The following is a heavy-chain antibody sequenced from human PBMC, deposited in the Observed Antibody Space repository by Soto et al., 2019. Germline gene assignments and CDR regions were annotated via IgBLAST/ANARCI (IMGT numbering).Heavy chain of an antibody. CDR3: ARERVDYGDYEDAFDI. CDR2: ISAYNGNT. Sequence: GASVKVSCKASGYTFTSYGSSWVRQAPGQGLEWMGWISAYNGNTNYAQKLQGRVTMTTDTSTSTAYMELRSLRSDDTAVYYCARERVDYGDYEDAFDIWGQGTMVTVSS. J-gene: IGHJ3*02. V-gene: IGHV1-18*01. D-gene: IGHD4-17*01. CDR1: GYTFTSYG.